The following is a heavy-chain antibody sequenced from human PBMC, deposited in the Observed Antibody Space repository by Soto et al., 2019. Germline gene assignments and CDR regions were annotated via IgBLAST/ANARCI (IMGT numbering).Heavy chain of an antibody. CDR1: GGSISNYY. CDR2: VHDSWGS. J-gene: IGHJ6*02. D-gene: IGHD3-10*01. CDR3: ARQGFVALHGLVDV. Sequence: QVPLQESGPGLVKPSATLSLSCTVSGGSISNYYWSWFRQTTGKGLEWIGYVHDSWGSNYNTSLKGQVAISLDTYKGQFSLKLNSVTATATAVYDCARQGFVALHGLVDVWGQGTTVTVSS. V-gene: IGHV4-59*08.